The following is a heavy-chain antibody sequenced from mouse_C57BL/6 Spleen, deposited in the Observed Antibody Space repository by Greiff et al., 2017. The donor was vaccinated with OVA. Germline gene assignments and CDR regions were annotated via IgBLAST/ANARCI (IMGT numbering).Heavy chain of an antibody. CDR2: ISDGGSYT. CDR1: GFTFSSYA. J-gene: IGHJ1*03. Sequence: EVHLVESGGGLVKPGGSLKLSCAASGFTFSSYAMSWVRQTPEKRLEWVATISDGGSYTYYPDNVKGRFTISRDNAKNNLYLQMSHLKSEDTAMYYCARASGRTYYGSSPWYFDVWGTGTTVTVSS. V-gene: IGHV5-4*01. CDR3: ARASGRTYYGSSPWYFDV. D-gene: IGHD1-1*01.